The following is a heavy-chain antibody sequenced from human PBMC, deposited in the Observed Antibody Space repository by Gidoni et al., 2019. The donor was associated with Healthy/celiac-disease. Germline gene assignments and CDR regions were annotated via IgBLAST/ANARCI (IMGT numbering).Heavy chain of an antibody. V-gene: IGHV3-30*18. CDR3: AKDPAYYYDSSVPDY. J-gene: IGHJ4*02. CDR1: GFTFSSYG. CDR2: ISYDGSNK. D-gene: IGHD3-22*01. Sequence: QVQLVESGGGVVQPGRSLRLSCAASGFTFSSYGMHWVRQAPGKGLEWVAVISYDGSNKYYADSVKGRFTISRDNSKNTLYLQMNSLRAEDTAVYYCAKDPAYYYDSSVPDYWGQGTLVTVSS.